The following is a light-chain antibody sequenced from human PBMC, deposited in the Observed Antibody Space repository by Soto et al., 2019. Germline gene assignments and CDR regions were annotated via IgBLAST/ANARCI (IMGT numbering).Light chain of an antibody. CDR3: QQRNYWQVT. Sequence: EIVLTQSPVTLSLSPVERATLSCMASQSVSGYLAWYQQKPGQAPRLLIYDVSNRATGIPARFSGSGSGTDFTLTISSLEPEDFAIYYCQQRNYWQVTFGQGTRLEI. J-gene: IGKJ5*01. CDR1: QSVSGY. V-gene: IGKV3-11*01. CDR2: DVS.